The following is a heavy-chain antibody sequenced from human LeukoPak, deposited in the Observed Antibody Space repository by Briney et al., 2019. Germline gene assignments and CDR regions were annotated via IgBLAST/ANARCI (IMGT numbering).Heavy chain of an antibody. CDR1: GDTFTSYD. Sequence: ASVKVSCKTSGDTFTSYDINRVRQATGQGLEWMGWMNPRSGNTIYTQKFQGRVAMTRDTSTSTAYMELSSLRSEDTAVYYCARGGTLVQGVTILYGMDVWGQGTTVTVSS. CDR2: MNPRSGNT. CDR3: ARGGTLVQGVTILYGMDV. J-gene: IGHJ6*02. D-gene: IGHD3-10*01. V-gene: IGHV1-8*01.